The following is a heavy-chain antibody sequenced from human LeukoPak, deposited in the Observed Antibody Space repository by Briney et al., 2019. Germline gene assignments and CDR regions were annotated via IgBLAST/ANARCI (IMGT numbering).Heavy chain of an antibody. V-gene: IGHV3-53*01. CDR1: GFTFSSYG. D-gene: IGHD3-22*01. J-gene: IGHJ2*01. CDR3: ARDRRDYDSSGYYKNNYWYFDL. CDR2: IYSGGST. Sequence: GGSLRLSCAASGFTFSSYGMHWVRQAPGKGLEWVSLIYSGGSTYYADSVKGRFTISRDNSKNTLYLQMNSLRAQDTAVYYCARDRRDYDSSGYYKNNYWYFDLWGRGTLVTVSS.